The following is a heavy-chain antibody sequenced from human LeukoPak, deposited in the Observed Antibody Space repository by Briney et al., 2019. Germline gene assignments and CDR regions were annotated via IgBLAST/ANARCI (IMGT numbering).Heavy chain of an antibody. V-gene: IGHV1-2*02. CDR2: ISPNSGGT. Sequence: ASVKVSCKASGYTFTGYYMHWVRQAPGQGLEWMGWISPNSGGTNYAQKFQGRVTMTRDTSISTAYMELSRLRSDDTAVYYCARVPYYDSSLGYWGQGTLVTVSS. J-gene: IGHJ4*02. D-gene: IGHD3-22*01. CDR3: ARVPYYDSSLGY. CDR1: GYTFTGYY.